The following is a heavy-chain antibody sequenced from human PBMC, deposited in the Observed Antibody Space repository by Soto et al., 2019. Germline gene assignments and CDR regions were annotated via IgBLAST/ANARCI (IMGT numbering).Heavy chain of an antibody. CDR3: AREPLDGMDV. J-gene: IGHJ6*02. V-gene: IGHV4-30-4*01. CDR1: GGSFNTGDNY. Sequence: HVQLHQSGPRLVKPSQTLSLECSVIGGSFNTGDNYWSWVRQSPGRALEWIGYIYHTGNTFYNPALEKRVTMSVYASTNQVSLTLTSVTAADTAVYFCAREPLDGMDVWGQGTNVTVSS. CDR2: IYHTGNT.